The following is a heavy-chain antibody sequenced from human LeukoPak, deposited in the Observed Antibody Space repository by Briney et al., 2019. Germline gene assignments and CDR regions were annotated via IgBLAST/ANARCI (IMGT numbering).Heavy chain of an antibody. CDR2: ISSSADRI. Sequence: PGGSLRVSCVGFGFTFRSHGMNWVRQAPGKGLEWISYISSSADRIYYADSVRGRLAISRDNDRNSLFLEMNTLRAEDTAVYYCARANPTTPIYYFDFWGRGTLVTVSS. J-gene: IGHJ4*02. CDR3: ARANPTTPIYYFDF. V-gene: IGHV3-48*01. CDR1: GFTFRSHG. D-gene: IGHD4-17*01.